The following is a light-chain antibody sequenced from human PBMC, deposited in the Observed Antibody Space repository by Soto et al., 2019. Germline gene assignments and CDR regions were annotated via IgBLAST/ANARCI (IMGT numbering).Light chain of an antibody. Sequence: QSALTQPASVSGSPGQSITISCTGTSSDVGSYNLVSWYQQHPGKAPKLMIYEGSKRPSGVPDRFSGSKSGNTASLTISGLQAEDEADYYCCSYAGSYTRYVFGTGTKVTVL. CDR2: EGS. V-gene: IGLV2-14*02. CDR3: CSYAGSYTRYV. J-gene: IGLJ1*01. CDR1: SSDVGSYNL.